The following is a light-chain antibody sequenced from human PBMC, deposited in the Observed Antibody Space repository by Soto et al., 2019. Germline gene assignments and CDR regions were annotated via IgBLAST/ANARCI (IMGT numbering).Light chain of an antibody. CDR1: QSISNW. CDR3: QKYNSYSSMYT. Sequence: DIQMTQSPSTLSASVGDRVTITCRASQSISNWLAWYQQKPGKAPKLLIYDASSLESGVPSRFSGSGSGTEFTLIIRSLQPDDVAAYYCQKYNSYSSMYTFGQGTKLEIK. J-gene: IGKJ2*01. CDR2: DAS. V-gene: IGKV1-5*01.